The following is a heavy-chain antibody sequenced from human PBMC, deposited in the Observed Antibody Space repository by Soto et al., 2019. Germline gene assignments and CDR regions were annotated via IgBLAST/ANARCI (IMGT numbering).Heavy chain of an antibody. CDR1: GFTFSGSA. D-gene: IGHD2-8*02. CDR3: TIRLVLGSGSRYYGIDV. V-gene: IGHV3-73*01. CDR2: IRSKANSYAT. J-gene: IGHJ6*01. Sequence: QPGGSLRLSCAASGFTFSGSAMHWVRQASGKGLEWVGRIRSKANSYATAYAASVKGRFTISRDDSKNTAYLQMNSLKTEDTAVYYCTIRLVLGSGSRYYGIDVWAQGTTDTV.